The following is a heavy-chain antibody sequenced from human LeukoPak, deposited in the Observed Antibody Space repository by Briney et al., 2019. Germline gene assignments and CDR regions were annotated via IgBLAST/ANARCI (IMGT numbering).Heavy chain of an antibody. D-gene: IGHD2-2*01. CDR1: GFTFSDYY. V-gene: IGHV3-11*06. J-gene: IGHJ6*02. Sequence: GGPLRLSCAASGFTFSDYYMSWIRQAPGKGLEWVSYISSSSSYTNYADSVKGRFTISRDNAKNSLYLQMNSLRAEDTAVYYCARVVPAATDYYYYGMDVWGQGTTVTVSS. CDR2: ISSSSSYT. CDR3: ARVVPAATDYYYYGMDV.